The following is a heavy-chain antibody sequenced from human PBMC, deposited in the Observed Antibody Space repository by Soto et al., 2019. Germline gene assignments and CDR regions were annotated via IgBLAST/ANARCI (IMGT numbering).Heavy chain of an antibody. CDR2: IWYDGSYK. CDR1: GFSFSTYG. Sequence: GGSLRLSCAASGFSFSTYGMHWVRQAPGKGLEWVSVIWYDGSYKFYADSVKGRFTISRDNSKNTLYLQMNSLRAEDTAVYYCARARYYDSSGYYSAFDYWGQGTLVTVSS. V-gene: IGHV3-33*01. D-gene: IGHD3-22*01. J-gene: IGHJ4*02. CDR3: ARARYYDSSGYYSAFDY.